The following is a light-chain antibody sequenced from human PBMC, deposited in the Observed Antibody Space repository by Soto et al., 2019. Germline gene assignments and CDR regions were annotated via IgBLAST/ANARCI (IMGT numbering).Light chain of an antibody. Sequence: EIVLTQSPGTLSLSPGERATLSCRASQSVNSIYLAWYQQKPGQAPSLLIYGISRRATGIPDRFSGSGSGTDFTLTISRLESEDFAVYYCHQYGSSPYTFGQGTKLEIK. CDR1: QSVNSIY. V-gene: IGKV3-20*01. J-gene: IGKJ2*01. CDR2: GIS. CDR3: HQYGSSPYT.